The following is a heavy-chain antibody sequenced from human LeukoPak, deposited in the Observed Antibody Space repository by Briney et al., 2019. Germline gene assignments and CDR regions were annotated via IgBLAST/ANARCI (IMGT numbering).Heavy chain of an antibody. J-gene: IGHJ4*02. CDR2: FDPEDGET. D-gene: IGHD2-2*01. V-gene: IGHV1-24*01. CDR3: ATATPAAKGGGFDY. Sequence: GASVKVSCKVSGYTLTELSMHWVRQAPGKGLEWMEGFDPEDGETIYAQKFQGRVTMTEDTSTDTAYMELSSLRSEDTAVYYCATATPAAKGGGFDYWGQGTLVTVSS. CDR1: GYTLTELS.